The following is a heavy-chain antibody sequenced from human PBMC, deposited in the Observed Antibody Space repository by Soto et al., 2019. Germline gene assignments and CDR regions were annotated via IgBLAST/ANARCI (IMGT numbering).Heavy chain of an antibody. CDR2: FNHSGSA. J-gene: IGHJ4*02. Sequence: PSETLSLICAVYGGSFSGYYWTWIRQTPGKGLQLIVQFNHSGSANYNPSLKSRVTISVHTSSSQFSLELSSVTAADTAVYYCARGLISGSHYSGGWYYFDSWGQGTQVTVSS. D-gene: IGHD1-26*01. V-gene: IGHV4-34*01. CDR3: ARGLISGSHYSGGWYYFDS. CDR1: GGSFSGYY.